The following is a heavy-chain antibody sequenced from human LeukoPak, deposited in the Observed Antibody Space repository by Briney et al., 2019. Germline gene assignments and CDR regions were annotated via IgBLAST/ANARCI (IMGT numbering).Heavy chain of an antibody. J-gene: IGHJ4*02. CDR2: INDSGGST. D-gene: IGHD1-14*01. CDR1: GFTFSSYA. V-gene: IGHV3-23*01. CDR3: AKFGRNNPDY. Sequence: QPGGSLRLSCEASGFTFSSYAMSWVRQAPGKGLEWVSGINDSGGSTYYADSVKGRFTISRDNSKNTLYLQMNSLRVEDTAVYYCAKFGRNNPDYWGQGTLVTVSS.